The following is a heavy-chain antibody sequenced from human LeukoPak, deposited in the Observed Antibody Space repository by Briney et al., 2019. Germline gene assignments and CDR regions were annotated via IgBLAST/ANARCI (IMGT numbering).Heavy chain of an antibody. V-gene: IGHV4-59*08. CDR1: GVSISSYY. CDR3: ARRPGQQHYFDY. J-gene: IGHJ4*02. D-gene: IGHD6-13*01. CDR2: IYYSGST. Sequence: SETLSLTCTVSGVSISSYYWSWIRQPPGKGLEWIGYIYYSGSTNYSPSLKGRVTISVDTSKNPFSLKLSSVTAADTAVYYCARRPGQQHYFDYWGQGTLVTVSS.